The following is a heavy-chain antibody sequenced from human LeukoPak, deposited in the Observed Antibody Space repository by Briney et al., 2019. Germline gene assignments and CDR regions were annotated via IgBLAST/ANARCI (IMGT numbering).Heavy chain of an antibody. D-gene: IGHD3-3*01. CDR3: ARNRISIFGVVPNYYYYMDV. CDR2: MNPNSGGT. J-gene: IGHJ6*03. Sequence: ASVKVSCKASGYTFTSYGISWVRQAPGQGLEWMGWMNPNSGGTNYAQEFQGRVTMTRDTSISTAYMELSRLRSDDTAVYYCARNRISIFGVVPNYYYYMDVWGKGTTVTVSS. V-gene: IGHV1-2*02. CDR1: GYTFTSYG.